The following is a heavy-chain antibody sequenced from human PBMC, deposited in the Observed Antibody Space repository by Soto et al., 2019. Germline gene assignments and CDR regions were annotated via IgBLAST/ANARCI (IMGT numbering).Heavy chain of an antibody. V-gene: IGHV1-18*01. J-gene: IGHJ4*02. D-gene: IGHD2-15*01. CDR1: GYTFTSYG. Sequence: QVQLVQSGAEVKKPGASVKVSCKASGYTFTSYGISWVRQAPGQGLEWMGWSSAYNGNTNYAQKLQGRVTMTTDTSTSTAYMELRSLRSDDTAVYYCARRYCSGGSCYSDGSFDYWGQGTLVTVSS. CDR2: SSAYNGNT. CDR3: ARRYCSGGSCYSDGSFDY.